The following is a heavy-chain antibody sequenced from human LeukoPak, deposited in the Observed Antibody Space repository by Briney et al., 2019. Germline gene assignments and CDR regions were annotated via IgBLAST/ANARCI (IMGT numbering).Heavy chain of an antibody. J-gene: IGHJ5*01. CDR2: INPDESDK. CDR3: ARDRVATIFTYHPMFDS. Sequence: GGSLRLSCAASGFTFSTYWMTWARQAPGKGLEWVSRINPDESDKAYADSVKGRFTISRDNAKNTLYLQMNSLRAEDTAVYYCARDRVATIFTYHPMFDSWGPGTLVTVSS. D-gene: IGHD3-10*02. V-gene: IGHV3-74*01. CDR1: GFTFSTYW.